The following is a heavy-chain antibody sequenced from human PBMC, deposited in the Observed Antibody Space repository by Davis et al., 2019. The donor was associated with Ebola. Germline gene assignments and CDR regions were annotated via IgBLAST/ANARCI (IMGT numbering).Heavy chain of an antibody. J-gene: IGHJ4*02. Sequence: GGSLRLSCAASGFTVSSNYMSWVRQAPGKGLEWVSVIYNGGSTYYADSVKGRFTISRDDSKNTAYLQMNSLKTEDTAVYYCTMTTVMVDYWGQGTLVTVSS. CDR1: GFTVSSNY. D-gene: IGHD4-17*01. CDR3: TMTTVMVDY. CDR2: IYNGGST. V-gene: IGHV3-53*01.